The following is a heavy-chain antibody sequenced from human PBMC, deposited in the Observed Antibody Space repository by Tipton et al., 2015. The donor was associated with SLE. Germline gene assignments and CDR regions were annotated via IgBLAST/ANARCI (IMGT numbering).Heavy chain of an antibody. V-gene: IGHV4-59*02. CDR3: ARSMATTKRVFDY. CDR2: IYQGESS. CDR1: GVSVSSHY. Sequence: TLSLTCNVSGVSVSSHYWGWIRQPPGKGLEWFGHIYQGESSDYNPSLKSRVTISVDTSKNQFSLNLRSVTAADTAVYYCARSMATTKRVFDYWGQGFLVTVSS. D-gene: IGHD5-12*01. J-gene: IGHJ4*02.